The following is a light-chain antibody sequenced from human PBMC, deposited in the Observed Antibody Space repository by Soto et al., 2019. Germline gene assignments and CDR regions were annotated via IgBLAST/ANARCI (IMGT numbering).Light chain of an antibody. Sequence: EIVLTQSPGTLSLSLGDTVTLSCRASQSVSSSYLAWYQHTPGQAPRLLIYGASRRATGIPDRFSGSGSGTDFTLTISSLDPEDFAVYYCQHYGGSITFGQGTRLEI. CDR1: QSVSSSY. CDR3: QHYGGSIT. V-gene: IGKV3-20*01. J-gene: IGKJ5*01. CDR2: GAS.